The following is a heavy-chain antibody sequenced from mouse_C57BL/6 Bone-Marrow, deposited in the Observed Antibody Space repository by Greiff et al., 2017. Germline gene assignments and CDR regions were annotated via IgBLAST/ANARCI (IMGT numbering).Heavy chain of an antibody. CDR1: GYTFTSYW. CDR2: IDPSDSHT. J-gene: IGHJ2*01. Sequence: VQLQQPGAELVRPGTSVKLSCKASGYTFTSYWMHWVKQRPGQGLEWIGVIDPSDSHTNYNQKFKGKATLTVDTSSSPAYMQLSSLTSEDSAVYYCARREDDYDGFDYWGQGTTLTVSS. CDR3: ARREDDYDGFDY. D-gene: IGHD2-4*01. V-gene: IGHV1-59*01.